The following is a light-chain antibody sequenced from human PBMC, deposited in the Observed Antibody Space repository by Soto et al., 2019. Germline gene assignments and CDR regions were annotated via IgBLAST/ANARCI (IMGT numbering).Light chain of an antibody. V-gene: IGKV1-5*03. CDR3: QQYNYYWT. Sequence: DFQMTQSPSTVSASVGDIVTITCRASQSISTWLAWYQQKPGKAPKLLIYKASSLESGVPSRFSGSGSGTEFTLTISSLQPDDSATCYCQQYNYYWTFGQGTKVDIK. CDR1: QSISTW. CDR2: KAS. J-gene: IGKJ1*01.